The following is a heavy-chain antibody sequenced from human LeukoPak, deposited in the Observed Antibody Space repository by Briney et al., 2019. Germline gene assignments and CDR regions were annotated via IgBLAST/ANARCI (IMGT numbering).Heavy chain of an antibody. CDR2: INHSGST. CDR1: GGSFSGYY. CDR3: ARVGSSSWIYYYMDV. Sequence: PSETLSLTCAVYGGSFSGYYWSWIRRPPGKGLEWIGEINHSGSTNYNPSLKSRVTISVDTSKNQFSLKLSSVTAADTAVYYCARVGSSSWIYYYMDVWGKGTTVTVSS. V-gene: IGHV4-34*01. D-gene: IGHD6-13*01. J-gene: IGHJ6*03.